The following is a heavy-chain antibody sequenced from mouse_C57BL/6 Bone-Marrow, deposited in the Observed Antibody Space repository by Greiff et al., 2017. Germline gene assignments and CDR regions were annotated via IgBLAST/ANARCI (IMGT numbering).Heavy chain of an antibody. V-gene: IGHV1-52*01. D-gene: IGHD2-5*01. CDR3: ARSSFYSNYEAY. Sequence: VQLKQPGAELVRPGSSVKLSCKASGYTFTSYWMHWVKQRPIQGLEWIGNIDPSDSETHYNQKFKDKATLTVDKSSSTAYMQLSSLTSEDSAVYYCARSSFYSNYEAYWGQGTLVTVSA. CDR1: GYTFTSYW. CDR2: IDPSDSET. J-gene: IGHJ3*01.